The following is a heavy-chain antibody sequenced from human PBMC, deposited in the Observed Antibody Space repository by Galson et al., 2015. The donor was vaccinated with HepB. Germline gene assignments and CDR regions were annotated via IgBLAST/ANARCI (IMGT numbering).Heavy chain of an antibody. CDR1: GFTFSSYA. D-gene: IGHD3-10*01. J-gene: IGHJ6*02. CDR2: ISSSGSTI. Sequence: SLRLSCAASGFTFSSYAMSWVRQAPGKGLEWVSYISSSGSTICYADSVKGRFTTSRDNAKNSLYLQMNSLRAEDTAVYYCARAPSMVRGVTRNYYYGMDVWGQGATVTVSS. V-gene: IGHV3-48*03. CDR3: ARAPSMVRGVTRNYYYGMDV.